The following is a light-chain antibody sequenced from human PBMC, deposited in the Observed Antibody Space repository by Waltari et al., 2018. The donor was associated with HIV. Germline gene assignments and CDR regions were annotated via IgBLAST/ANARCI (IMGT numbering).Light chain of an antibody. CDR3: SSYTSSSTLV. CDR2: DVS. Sequence: QSALTQPASVSGSPGQSITISCTGTSSDVGGYNYVSWYQQHPGRAPKLMIYDVSNRPSGVSNRFSVSKSGNTASLTISGLQAEDEADYYCSSYTSSSTLVFGGGTKLTVL. CDR1: SSDVGGYNY. V-gene: IGLV2-14*03. J-gene: IGLJ2*01.